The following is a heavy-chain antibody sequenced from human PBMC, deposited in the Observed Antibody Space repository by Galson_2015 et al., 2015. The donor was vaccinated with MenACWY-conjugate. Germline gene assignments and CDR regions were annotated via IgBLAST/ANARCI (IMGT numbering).Heavy chain of an antibody. Sequence: SVKVSCKASGYTFTTYYMHWMRQAPGQGLEWMGRIDPGSGGTDFAQKFQGRVTMTRDTSISTAYMEFSRLRSDDTAVYYCARGDMIRGSGYDFDFWGQGTLVTVSP. V-gene: IGHV1-2*06. J-gene: IGHJ4*02. CDR3: ARGDMIRGSGYDFDF. D-gene: IGHD5-12*01. CDR2: IDPGSGGT. CDR1: GYTFTTYY.